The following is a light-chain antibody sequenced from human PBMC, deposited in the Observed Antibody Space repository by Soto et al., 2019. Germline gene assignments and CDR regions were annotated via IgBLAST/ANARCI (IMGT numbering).Light chain of an antibody. V-gene: IGKV3-20*01. CDR3: QQYGSSPRIT. J-gene: IGKJ4*01. CDR2: GAS. Sequence: EIVMTQSPGTLSLSPGETATLSCRASQSVSSNYVAWFHQKPGQAPRLLISGASSRATGIPDRFSGSGSATDFTLTISRLEPEDFAVYYCQQYGSSPRITFGGGTKVDIK. CDR1: QSVSSNY.